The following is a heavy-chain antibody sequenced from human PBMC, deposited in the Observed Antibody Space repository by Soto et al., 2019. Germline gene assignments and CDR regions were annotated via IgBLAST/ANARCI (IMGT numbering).Heavy chain of an antibody. CDR2: IYYSGSA. Sequence: SETLSLTCTFPVGSVSIRNYDWSWIRQPPGKGLEWLGYIYYSGSASYNPSLKSRITVSVDTSKNQFSLKLSSVTAADTAVYYCARERTGDPTFFDYWGQGTLVTVSS. CDR3: ARERTGDPTFFDY. J-gene: IGHJ4*02. V-gene: IGHV4-61*01. CDR1: VGSVSIRNYD.